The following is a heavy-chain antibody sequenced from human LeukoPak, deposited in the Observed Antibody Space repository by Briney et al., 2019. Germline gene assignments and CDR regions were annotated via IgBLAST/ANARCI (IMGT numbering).Heavy chain of an antibody. CDR1: GYTLTELS. V-gene: IGHV1-24*01. CDR3: ATDQRWFGEFPPISYNWFDP. Sequence: ASVKVSCKVSGYTLTELSMHWVRQAPGKGLEWMGGFDPEDGETICAQKFQGRVTMTEDTSTDTAYMELSSLRSEDTAVYYCATDQRWFGEFPPISYNWFDPRGQGTLVTVSS. D-gene: IGHD3-10*01. J-gene: IGHJ5*02. CDR2: FDPEDGET.